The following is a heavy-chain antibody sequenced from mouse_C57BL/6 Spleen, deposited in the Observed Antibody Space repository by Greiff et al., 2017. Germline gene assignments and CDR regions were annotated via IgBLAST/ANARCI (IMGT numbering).Heavy chain of an antibody. CDR2: IDPSDSYT. CDR3: ASQLFDY. Sequence: QVHVKQPGAELVMPGASVKLSCKASGYTFTSYWMHWVKQRPGQGLEWIGEIDPSDSYTNYNQKFKGKSTLTVDKSSSTAYMQLSSLTSEDSAVYYCASQLFDYWGQGTTLTVSS. CDR1: GYTFTSYW. D-gene: IGHD4-1*02. J-gene: IGHJ2*01. V-gene: IGHV1-69*01.